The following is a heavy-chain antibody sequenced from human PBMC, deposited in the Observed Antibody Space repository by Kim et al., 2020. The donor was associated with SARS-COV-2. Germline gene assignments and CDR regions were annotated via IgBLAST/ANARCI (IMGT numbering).Heavy chain of an antibody. CDR3: ARDDILTLGSVLFDF. Sequence: GGSLRLSCAASGFTFSSYSMNWVRQAPGKGLEWVSSISSSSSYIYYADSVKGRFTISRDNAKNSLYLQMNSLRAEDTAVYYCARDDILTLGSVLFDFWGQETMVTVSS. CDR2: ISSSSSYI. D-gene: IGHD3-9*01. CDR1: GFTFSSYS. V-gene: IGHV3-21*01. J-gene: IGHJ3*01.